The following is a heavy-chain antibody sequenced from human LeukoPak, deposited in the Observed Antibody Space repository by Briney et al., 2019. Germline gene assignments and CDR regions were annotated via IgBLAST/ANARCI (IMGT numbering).Heavy chain of an antibody. CDR3: ARDARIAVAGTLPFDY. D-gene: IGHD6-19*01. CDR1: GYTFTRYG. J-gene: IGHJ4*02. V-gene: IGHV1-18*01. Sequence: ASVKVSCKASGYTFTRYGISWVRQAPGQGLEWMGWISAYNGNTNYAQKLQGRVTMTTDTSTSTAYMELRSLRSDDTAVYYCARDARIAVAGTLPFDYWGQGTLVTVSS. CDR2: ISAYNGNT.